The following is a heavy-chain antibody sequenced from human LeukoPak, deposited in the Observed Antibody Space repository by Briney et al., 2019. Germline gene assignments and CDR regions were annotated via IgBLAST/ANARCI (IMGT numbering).Heavy chain of an antibody. CDR1: GGSISSGGYS. CDR3: ARHRRYSNYGLNWFDP. J-gene: IGHJ5*02. CDR2: IYYSGST. V-gene: IGHV4-39*01. Sequence: SETLSLTCTVSGGSISSGGYSWGWIRQPPGKGLEWIGSIYYSGSTYYNPSLKSRVTISVDTSKNQFSLKLSSVTAADTAVYYCARHRRYSNYGLNWFDPWGQGTLVTVSS. D-gene: IGHD4-4*01.